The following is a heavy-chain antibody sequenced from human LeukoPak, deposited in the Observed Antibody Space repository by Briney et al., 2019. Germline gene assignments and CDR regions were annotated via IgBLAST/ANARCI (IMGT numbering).Heavy chain of an antibody. J-gene: IGHJ6*02. CDR2: IYYTGSV. CDR3: TRDHSYYLGSETSTLDV. CDR1: GAPISTAGYY. Sequence: SETLSLTCTVSGAPISTAGYYWPWIRQTPGEGLEWIGYIYYTGSVDYNPSLKSRLSISLDTSKNQFSLKLNSVTAADTVVYYCTRDHSYYLGSETSTLDVWGQGTAVTISS. V-gene: IGHV4-30-4*01. D-gene: IGHD3-10*01.